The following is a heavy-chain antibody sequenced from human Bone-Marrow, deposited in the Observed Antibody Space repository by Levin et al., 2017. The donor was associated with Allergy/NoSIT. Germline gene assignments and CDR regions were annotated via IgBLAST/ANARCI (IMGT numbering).Heavy chain of an antibody. CDR3: AKRGGYGSGSYYLIY. Sequence: PGGSLRLSCKGSGYSFTSYWIGWVRQMPGQGLEWMGIIYPGDSDTRYSPSFQGQVTISADKSITTAYLQWSSLKASDTAMYYCAKRGGYGSGSYYLIYWGQGTLVTVSS. J-gene: IGHJ4*02. D-gene: IGHD3-10*01. V-gene: IGHV5-51*01. CDR1: GYSFTSYW. CDR2: IYPGDSDT.